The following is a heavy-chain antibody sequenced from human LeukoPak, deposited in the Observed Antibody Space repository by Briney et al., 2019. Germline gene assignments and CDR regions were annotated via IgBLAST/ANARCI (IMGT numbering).Heavy chain of an antibody. Sequence: GRSLRLSCAASGFPFSSYAMHWVRQAPGKGLEWVAVISYDGSNKYYADSVKGRFTISRDNAKNSLYLQMNSLRAEDTAVYYCATLVPAALGFDYWGQGTLVTVSS. CDR3: ATLVPAALGFDY. V-gene: IGHV3-30*04. J-gene: IGHJ4*02. CDR2: ISYDGSNK. D-gene: IGHD2-2*01. CDR1: GFPFSSYA.